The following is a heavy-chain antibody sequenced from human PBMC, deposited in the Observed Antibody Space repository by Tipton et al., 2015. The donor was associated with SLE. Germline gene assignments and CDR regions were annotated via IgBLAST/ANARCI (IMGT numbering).Heavy chain of an antibody. CDR3: ARHHGSGWLYGLDV. J-gene: IGHJ6*02. V-gene: IGHV4-59*08. CDR1: GGSISSYY. Sequence: LRLSCTVSGGSISSYYWSWIRQPPGKGLEWIGYIYYREDTNYSPSLKSRVTISLDASKNHLSRKLGSVTAADTAVYYCARHHGSGWLYGLDVWGQGTTVTVSS. CDR2: IYYREDT. D-gene: IGHD6-19*01.